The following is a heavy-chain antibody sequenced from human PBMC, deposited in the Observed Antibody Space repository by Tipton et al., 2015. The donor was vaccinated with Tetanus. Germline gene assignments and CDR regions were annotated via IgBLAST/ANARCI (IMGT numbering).Heavy chain of an antibody. Sequence: QSGPEVKKPGASVKVSCKASGYTFTSYGISWVRQAPRQGLEWMGWISAYNGNTNYAQKLQGRVTMTTDTSTSTAYMELRSLRSDDTAVYYCARTLRSYYYCFGMDVWGQGTTVPVSS. J-gene: IGHJ6*02. CDR2: ISAYNGNT. CDR1: GYTFTSYG. CDR3: ARTLRSYYYCFGMDV. D-gene: IGHD2-15*01. V-gene: IGHV1-18*01.